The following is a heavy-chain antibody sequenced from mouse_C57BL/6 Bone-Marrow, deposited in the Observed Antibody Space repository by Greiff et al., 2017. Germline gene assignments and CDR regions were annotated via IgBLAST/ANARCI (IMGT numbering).Heavy chain of an antibody. D-gene: IGHD1-1*01. CDR2: IYPRSGNT. Sequence: LVESGAELARPGASVKLSCKASGYTFTSYGISWVKQRTGQGLEWIGEIYPRSGNTYYNEKFKGKATLTADKSSSTAYMELRSLTSEDSAVYFCAILFYYYGSSYPDYWGQGTTLTVSS. J-gene: IGHJ2*01. CDR1: GYTFTSYG. V-gene: IGHV1-81*01. CDR3: AILFYYYGSSYPDY.